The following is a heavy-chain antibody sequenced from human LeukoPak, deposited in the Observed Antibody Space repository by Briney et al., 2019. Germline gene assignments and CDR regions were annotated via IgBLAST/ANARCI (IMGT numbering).Heavy chain of an antibody. CDR2: IYYNGNT. J-gene: IGHJ3*02. CDR1: GYSISSNNW. Sequence: SETLSLTCAVSGYSISSNNWWAWIRQPPGKGLEWIGYIYYNGNTYYNPYNPSLTSRVTMSVDTSKNQFSLKLDSVTEIDTAMYYCARNQAAAANRGAFDIWGQGTMVTVSS. V-gene: IGHV4-28*01. D-gene: IGHD6-25*01. CDR3: ARNQAAAANRGAFDI.